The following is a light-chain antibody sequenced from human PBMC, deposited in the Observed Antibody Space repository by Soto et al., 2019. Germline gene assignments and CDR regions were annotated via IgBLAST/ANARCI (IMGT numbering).Light chain of an antibody. CDR3: KSYAGSNTYV. J-gene: IGLJ1*01. CDR2: EVV. V-gene: IGLV2-8*01. Sequence: QSALTQPPSASGSPGQSVTISCTGTKSDIGVYDFVSRYQHHPGKAPRLISYEVVQRPSGVTDRFSGSKSGKTASLTVSGLQASDEADYCCKSYAGSNTYVFGSGTKVTVL. CDR1: KSDIGVYDF.